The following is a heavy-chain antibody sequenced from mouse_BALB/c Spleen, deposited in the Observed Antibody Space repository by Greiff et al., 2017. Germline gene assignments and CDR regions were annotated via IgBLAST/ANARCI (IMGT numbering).Heavy chain of an antibody. CDR1: GYSITSGYY. V-gene: IGHV3-6*02. Sequence: EVQVVESGPGLVKPSQSLSLTCTVTGYSITSGYYWYWIRQFPGNQLECMGSISYDGSTNYNPSLKNRISITRDTSKNQFFLKWKSVTAEDTATYYCARWGDCDEAWFAYWGQGTLVTVSA. J-gene: IGHJ3*01. CDR2: ISYDGST. CDR3: ARWGDCDEAWFAY.